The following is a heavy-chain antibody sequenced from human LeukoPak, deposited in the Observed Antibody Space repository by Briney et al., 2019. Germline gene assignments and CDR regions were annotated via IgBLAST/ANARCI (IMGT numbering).Heavy chain of an antibody. CDR2: INPNSGGT. D-gene: IGHD3-10*01. J-gene: IGHJ4*02. CDR3: LAPSGY. V-gene: IGHV1-2*02. CDR1: GYTFTGYY. Sequence: AAVKVSCKASGYTFTGYYMHWVRQAPGQGLGWMGWINPNSGGTNNAPKLQGRVTITRDTSNSTAYMELSRLRSDDTSVYYCLAPSGYWGQGTLVTVSS.